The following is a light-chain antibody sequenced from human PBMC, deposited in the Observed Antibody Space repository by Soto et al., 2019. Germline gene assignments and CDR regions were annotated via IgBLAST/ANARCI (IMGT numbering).Light chain of an antibody. V-gene: IGKV3-20*01. Sequence: IVLTQSPGTLSLSPGERATLSCRASRSVSSNYLAWYQQKPGQAPRLLIYGASSRATGIPDRFSGSGSGTDFILTISRLEPEDFAVYYCQQDSTSPYTFGQGTKLDIK. CDR2: GAS. CDR3: QQDSTSPYT. J-gene: IGKJ2*01. CDR1: RSVSSNY.